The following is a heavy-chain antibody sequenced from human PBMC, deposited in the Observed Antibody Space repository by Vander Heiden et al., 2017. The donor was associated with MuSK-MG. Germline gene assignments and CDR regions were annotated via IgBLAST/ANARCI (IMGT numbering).Heavy chain of an antibody. J-gene: IGHJ4*02. CDR3: SRDRGTWSFDN. Sequence: EVQLVESGGGLVQPGGSLILPCAASGFRFSDYRMDWVRQVQGKGLEWIARMRNKANSDTTEYAASVRGRFTISRDDSHNLLYLELTNLKAEDTAVYFCSRDRGTWSFDNWGQGALVTVSP. V-gene: IGHV3-72*01. CDR2: MRNKANSDTT. CDR1: GFRFSDYR. D-gene: IGHD1-1*01.